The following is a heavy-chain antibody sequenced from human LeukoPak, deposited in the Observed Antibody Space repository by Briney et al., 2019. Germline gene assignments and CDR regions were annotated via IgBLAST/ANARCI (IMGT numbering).Heavy chain of an antibody. J-gene: IGHJ4*02. Sequence: PSGTLSLTCTVSGGSISSSSYYWGWIRQPPGKGLEWIGSIYYSGSTYYNPSLKSRVTISVDTSKNQFSLKLSAVTAADKAVYYCVTSTNYRDYFDNWGQGTLVTVSS. CDR2: IYYSGST. V-gene: IGHV4-39*01. CDR1: GGSISSSSYY. D-gene: IGHD4/OR15-4a*01. CDR3: VTSTNYRDYFDN.